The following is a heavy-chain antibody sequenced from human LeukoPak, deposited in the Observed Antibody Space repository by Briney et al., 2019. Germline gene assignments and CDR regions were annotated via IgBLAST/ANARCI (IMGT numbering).Heavy chain of an antibody. Sequence: PGGSLRLSCAASGFTFDDYAMHWVRQAPGKGLEWVSGISWNSGSIGYADSVKGRFTISRDNAKNSLYLQMNSLRADDMALYYCAKDEFVASDFTGSFDIWGQGTMVTVSS. D-gene: IGHD2-8*02. J-gene: IGHJ3*02. CDR2: ISWNSGSI. CDR1: GFTFDDYA. CDR3: AKDEFVASDFTGSFDI. V-gene: IGHV3-9*03.